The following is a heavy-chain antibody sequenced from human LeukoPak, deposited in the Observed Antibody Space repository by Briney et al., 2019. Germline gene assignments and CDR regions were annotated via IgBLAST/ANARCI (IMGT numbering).Heavy chain of an antibody. D-gene: IGHD1-26*01. CDR2: IYYSGST. Sequence: PETLSLTCTVSGGSITDYYWSWIRQPPGKGLEWIGYIYYSGSTNYNPSLKSRVTISVDTSKNQFSLKLSSVTAADTAVYYCARWPLRSGSYPSYWGQGTLVTVSS. CDR1: GGSITDYY. CDR3: ARWPLRSGSYPSY. J-gene: IGHJ4*02. V-gene: IGHV4-59*01.